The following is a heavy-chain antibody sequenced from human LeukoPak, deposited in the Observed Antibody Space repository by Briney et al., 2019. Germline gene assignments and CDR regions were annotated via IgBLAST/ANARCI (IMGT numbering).Heavy chain of an antibody. CDR2: IKEDGTEK. CDR3: VRESRPGGAMGLYHNLDY. J-gene: IGHJ4*02. D-gene: IGHD1-1*01. V-gene: IGHV3-7*01. CDR1: GFTFSDFW. Sequence: PGGSLRLSCAGSGFTFSDFWMTWVRQTPGKGLEWVANIKEDGTEKNLVDSVKGRFTLSRDNTKNLLFLEMNNLRGDDTAIYYCVRESRPGGAMGLYHNLDYWGQGTLVAVSS.